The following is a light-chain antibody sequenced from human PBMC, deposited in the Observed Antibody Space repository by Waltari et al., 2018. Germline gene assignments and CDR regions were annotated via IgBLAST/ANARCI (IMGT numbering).Light chain of an antibody. CDR3: QQLNSYRLL. CDR2: NAS. Sequence: DIQLTQSPSFLSASVGDRVTITCRASQGISRNLAWYQQKPGKAPKLLIYNASTLQSGVPSRFSGSGSGTEFTLTSSGLQPEDFATYYCQQLNSYRLLLGQGTKVEIK. V-gene: IGKV1-9*01. CDR1: QGISRN. J-gene: IGKJ1*01.